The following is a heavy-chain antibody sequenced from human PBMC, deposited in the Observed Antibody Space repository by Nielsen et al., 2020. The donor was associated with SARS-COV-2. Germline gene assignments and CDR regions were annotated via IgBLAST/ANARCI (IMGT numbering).Heavy chain of an antibody. CDR3: ARDHAPAAIKYYYGMDV. CDR2: IKQDGSEK. J-gene: IGHJ6*02. D-gene: IGHD2-2*01. CDR1: GFTFSSYW. Sequence: GGSLRLSCAASGFTFSSYWMSWVRQAPGKGLEWVANIKQDGSEKYYVDSVKGRFTISRDNAKNSLYLQMNSLRAEDTAVYYCARDHAPAAIKYYYGMDVRGQGTTVTVSS. V-gene: IGHV3-7*01.